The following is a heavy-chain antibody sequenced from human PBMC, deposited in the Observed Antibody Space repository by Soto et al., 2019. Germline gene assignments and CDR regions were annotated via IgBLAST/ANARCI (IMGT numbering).Heavy chain of an antibody. CDR3: AREVQFHTPAFVY. CDR2: ISPMFGAA. J-gene: IGHJ4*02. CDR1: GGTFKTYA. V-gene: IGHV1-69*19. Sequence: QVQLVQSGAEMKKPGSSVKVSCQSSGGTFKTYAMNWVRQAPGQGPEWMGDISPMFGAANYAPKFQGRVTSTADETTGTSYMQVSSLTSEDTALYFCAREVQFHTPAFVYWGQGTLVTVSS.